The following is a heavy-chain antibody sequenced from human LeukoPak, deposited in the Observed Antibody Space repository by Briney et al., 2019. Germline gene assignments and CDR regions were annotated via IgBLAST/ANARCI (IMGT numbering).Heavy chain of an antibody. D-gene: IGHD2-2*01. Sequence: ASVKVSCKASGGTFSSYAISWVRQAPGQGLEWMGIINPSGGSTSYAQKFQGRVTMTRDTSTSTVYMDLSSLRSEDTAVYYCARATIQTTAAAAPDPWGQGTLVTVSS. V-gene: IGHV1-46*01. CDR3: ARATIQTTAAAAPDP. CDR2: INPSGGST. CDR1: GGTFSSYA. J-gene: IGHJ5*02.